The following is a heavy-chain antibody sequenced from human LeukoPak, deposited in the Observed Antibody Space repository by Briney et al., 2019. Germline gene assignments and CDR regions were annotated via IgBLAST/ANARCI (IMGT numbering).Heavy chain of an antibody. D-gene: IGHD3-22*01. CDR1: GFTFSSYA. Sequence: PGGSLRLSCAASGFTFSSYAMSWVRQAPGKGLEWVSAISGSSGSTYYADSVKGRFTISRDNSKNTLYLQMNSLRAEDTAVYYCAKDREDSSGYYPDPLFDYWGQGTLVTVSS. CDR3: AKDREDSSGYYPDPLFDY. J-gene: IGHJ4*02. V-gene: IGHV3-23*01. CDR2: ISGSSGST.